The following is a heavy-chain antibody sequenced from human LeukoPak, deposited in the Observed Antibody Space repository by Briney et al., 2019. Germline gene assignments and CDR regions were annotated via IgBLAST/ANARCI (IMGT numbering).Heavy chain of an antibody. V-gene: IGHV3-23*01. CDR2: ISNNGGYT. Sequence: GGSLRLSCAASGFTFSSSAMSWVRQAPGKGLEWVSAISNNGGYTYYADSVQGRFTISRDNSKSTLCLQMNSLRAEDTAVFYCAKQLGYCSDGSCYFPYWGQGTLVTVSS. CDR3: AKQLGYCSDGSCYFPY. CDR1: GFTFSSSA. D-gene: IGHD2-15*01. J-gene: IGHJ4*02.